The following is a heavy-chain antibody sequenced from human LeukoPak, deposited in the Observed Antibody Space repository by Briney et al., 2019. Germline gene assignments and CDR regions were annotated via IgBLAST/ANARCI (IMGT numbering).Heavy chain of an antibody. CDR3: ATRNFDDSGTYALGY. D-gene: IGHD3-10*01. V-gene: IGHV3-33*01. CDR1: GFTFSSYG. CDR2: IWSDGINK. J-gene: IGHJ4*02. Sequence: PGRSLRLSCAASGFTFSSYGMHWVRQAPGKGLEWVAVIWSDGINKYYADSVKGRFTISRDNSKNTLYLQMNSLGAEDTAVYSCATRNFDDSGTYALGYWGQGTLVTVSS.